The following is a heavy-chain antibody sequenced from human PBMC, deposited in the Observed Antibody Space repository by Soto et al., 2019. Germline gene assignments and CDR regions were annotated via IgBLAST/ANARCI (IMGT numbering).Heavy chain of an antibody. J-gene: IGHJ4*02. CDR2: ISGGGGST. CDR1: GFAFSSYA. V-gene: IGHV3-23*01. Sequence: GALRLSCAASGFAFSSYAMSWVRQSPGKGLEWVSGISGGGGSTYYADSVLGRFTIPRDNSKDTLYLQMNSLRAEDTAVYYCAKDTQWLALSVFDYWGQGTLVTVSS. CDR3: AKDTQWLALSVFDY. D-gene: IGHD6-19*01.